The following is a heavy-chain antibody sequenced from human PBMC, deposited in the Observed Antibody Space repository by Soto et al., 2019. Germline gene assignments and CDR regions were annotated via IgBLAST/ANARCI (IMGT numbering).Heavy chain of an antibody. Sequence: QVQLQESGPGLVKPSQTLSLTCTVSGGSISSGGYYWSWIRQHPGKGLEWIGYIYHSGITYYNPSLTSLKSRVTISVDTSKNQFSLKLTSVTAADTAVYCCARDDRDFFGDYGRGWFDPWGQGTLVTVSS. CDR1: GGSISSGGYY. J-gene: IGHJ5*02. V-gene: IGHV4-31*03. D-gene: IGHD4-17*01. CDR2: IYHSGIT. CDR3: ARDDRDFFGDYGRGWFDP.